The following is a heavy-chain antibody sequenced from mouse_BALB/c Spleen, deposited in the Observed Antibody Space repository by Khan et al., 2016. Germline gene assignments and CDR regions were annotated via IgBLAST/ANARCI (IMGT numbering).Heavy chain of an antibody. CDR3: ARDLSWYFDV. CDR1: GFTFSDYY. V-gene: IGHV5-4*02. J-gene: IGHJ1*01. CDR2: ISDGGSYT. Sequence: EVELVESGGGLVKPGGSLKLSCAASGFTFSDYYMYWVRQTPEKRLEWVATISDGGSYTYYPDSVKGRFTISRDNAYNNLYLQMSSLKSEDTAMYYCARDLSWYFDVWGEGTTVTVSS.